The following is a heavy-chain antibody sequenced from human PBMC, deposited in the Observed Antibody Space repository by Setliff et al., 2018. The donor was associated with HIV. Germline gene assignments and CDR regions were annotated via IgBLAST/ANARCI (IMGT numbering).Heavy chain of an antibody. CDR3: ARDLAYCSGGSCYRPFIYYFYYMDV. Sequence: GASVKVSCKASGFSFDDYYIHWVRQAPGQGLEWMGCVIPNSGKTSYAQEFQGRVTMTSDTSINTAYMEVSWLTSDDTAIYYCARDLAYCSGGSCYRPFIYYFYYMDVWGKGATVTVS. D-gene: IGHD2-15*01. CDR2: VIPNSGKT. V-gene: IGHV1-2*02. J-gene: IGHJ6*03. CDR1: GFSFDDYY.